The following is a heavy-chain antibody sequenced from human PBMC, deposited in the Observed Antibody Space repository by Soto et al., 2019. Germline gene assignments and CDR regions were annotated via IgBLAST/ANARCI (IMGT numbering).Heavy chain of an antibody. CDR2: IYYSGST. Sequence: XATLSLTCTVSGGSISSYYWSWIRQPPGKGLEWIGYIYYSGSTNYNPSLKSRVTISVDTSKNQFSLKLSSVTAADTAVYYFARGRVGYSYGNYYYGMDVWGQGTTVTVSS. CDR3: ARGRVGYSYGNYYYGMDV. CDR1: GGSISSYY. D-gene: IGHD5-18*01. J-gene: IGHJ6*02. V-gene: IGHV4-59*01.